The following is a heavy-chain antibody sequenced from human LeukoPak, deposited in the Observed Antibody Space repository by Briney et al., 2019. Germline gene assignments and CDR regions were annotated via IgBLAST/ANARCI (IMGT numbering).Heavy chain of an antibody. Sequence: PSETLSLTCAVYGGSFSGYYWSWIRQPPGKGLEWIGEINHSGSTNYNPSLKSRVTISVDTSTNQFSLKLSSVTAADTAVYYCARGVYGSGSFGYYYYYDMDVWGKGTTVTVSS. CDR1: GGSFSGYY. D-gene: IGHD3-10*01. V-gene: IGHV4-34*01. J-gene: IGHJ6*03. CDR2: INHSGST. CDR3: ARGVYGSGSFGYYYYYDMDV.